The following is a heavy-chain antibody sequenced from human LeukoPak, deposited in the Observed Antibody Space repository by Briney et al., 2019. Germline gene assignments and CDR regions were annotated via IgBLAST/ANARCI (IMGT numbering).Heavy chain of an antibody. J-gene: IGHJ4*02. CDR1: GYSFANYW. V-gene: IGHV5-51*01. D-gene: IGHD2-2*01. Sequence: GESLKISCKASGYSFANYWIGWVRQMPGKGLEWMGIIYPGDSHTRYSPSFQGQVTISADKSISTAYLQWRSLKASDTAMYYCASQLGHCSRDTCPFDYWGQGTLVTVSS. CDR2: IYPGDSHT. CDR3: ASQLGHCSRDTCPFDY.